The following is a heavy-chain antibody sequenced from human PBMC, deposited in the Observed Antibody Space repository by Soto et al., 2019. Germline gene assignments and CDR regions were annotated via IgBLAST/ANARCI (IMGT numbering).Heavy chain of an antibody. J-gene: IGHJ5*02. CDR1: GDSISDSRFY. CDR3: ARDFFDSTDSTTNWFDP. CDR2: IYHTGNA. D-gene: IGHD3-22*01. Sequence: QLQLQESGPGQVKSSETLSLTCSVSGDSISDSRFYWAWIRQPPGEGLEWIGSIYHTGNAYYNPSLKRRVTISFYTSKNQFSLKLRSGTAADAALYYCARDFFDSTDSTTNWFDPWGQGTLVTVSS. V-gene: IGHV4-39*01.